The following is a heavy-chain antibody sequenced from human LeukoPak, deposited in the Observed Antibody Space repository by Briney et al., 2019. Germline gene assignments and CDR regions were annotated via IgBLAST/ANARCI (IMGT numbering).Heavy chain of an antibody. CDR2: INPNSGGT. J-gene: IGHJ4*02. CDR1: GYTFTGYY. V-gene: IGHV1-2*02. CDR3: ARGRNYYDSSGYYFNNKGYYFDY. Sequence: GASVKVSCKASGYTFTGYYMHWVRQAPGQGLEWMGWINPNSGGTNYAQKFQGRVTMTRDTSISTAYMEPSRPRSDDTAVYYCARGRNYYDSSGYYFNNKGYYFDYWGQGTLVTVSS. D-gene: IGHD3-22*01.